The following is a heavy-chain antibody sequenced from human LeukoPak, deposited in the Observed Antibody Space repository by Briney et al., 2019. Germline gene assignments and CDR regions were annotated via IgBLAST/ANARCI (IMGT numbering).Heavy chain of an antibody. CDR1: GFTVSSNY. D-gene: IGHD3-22*01. V-gene: IGHV3-53*01. CDR2: IYSGGST. CDR3: AKTDSSGYQVD. J-gene: IGHJ4*02. Sequence: PGGSLRLSCAASGFTVSSNYMSWVRQAPGKGLEWVSVIYSGGSTYYADSVKGRFTISRDNSKNTLYLQMNSLRAEDTAVYSCAKTDSSGYQVDGGQGTLVTVSA.